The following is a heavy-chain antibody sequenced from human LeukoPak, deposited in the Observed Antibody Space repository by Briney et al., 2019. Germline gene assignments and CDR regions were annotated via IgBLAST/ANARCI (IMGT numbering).Heavy chain of an antibody. V-gene: IGHV4-34*01. CDR1: GGSFSGYY. Sequence: PSETLSLTCAVYGGSFSGYYWTWIRQPPGEGLEWIGEINHSGSTNYNPSLKSRVTISVDTSKNQFSLKLRSVTAADTAVYYCARVIGSYYYMDGWGKGTTVTVSS. J-gene: IGHJ6*03. CDR3: ARVIGSYYYMDG. D-gene: IGHD5-12*01. CDR2: INHSGST.